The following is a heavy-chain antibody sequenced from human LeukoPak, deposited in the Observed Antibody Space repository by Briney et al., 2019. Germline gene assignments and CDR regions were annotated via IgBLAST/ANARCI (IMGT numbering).Heavy chain of an antibody. CDR2: ISSSGNT. CDR1: GGSISSHY. D-gene: IGHD1-1*01. J-gene: IGHJ4*02. CDR3: ARLIYNTYTNNWRFDY. V-gene: IGHV4-4*08. Sequence: SETLSLTCTVSGGSISSHYWSWIRQPPGKGLEWIGYISSSGNTNYNPSLESRVTISKDMSKNQFSLKLSSVTAADTALYFCARLIYNTYTNNWRFDYWGQGTLVTISS.